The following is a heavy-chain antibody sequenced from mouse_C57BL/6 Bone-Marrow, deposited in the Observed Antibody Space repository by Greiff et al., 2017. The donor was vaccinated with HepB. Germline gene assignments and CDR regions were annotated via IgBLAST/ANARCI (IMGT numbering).Heavy chain of an antibody. V-gene: IGHV5-16*01. CDR2: INYDGSST. CDR3: ARDQAVVAHWYFDV. CDR1: GFTFSDYY. J-gene: IGHJ1*03. Sequence: DVKLVESEGGLVQPGSSMKLSCTASGFTFSDYYMAWVRQVPEKGLEWVANINYDGSSTYYLDYLKSRFIISIDNAKNILYLQMSSLKSEDTATYYCARDQAVVAHWYFDVWGTGTTVTVSS. D-gene: IGHD1-1*01.